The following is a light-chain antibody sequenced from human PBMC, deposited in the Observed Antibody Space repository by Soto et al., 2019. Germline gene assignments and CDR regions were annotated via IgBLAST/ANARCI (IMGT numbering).Light chain of an antibody. CDR2: DVR. V-gene: IGLV2-14*01. CDR1: SSEVGGYNY. CDR3: SSYTTVSTYV. Sequence: QSVLTQPASVYGSPGQSITISCTGTSSEVGGYNYVSWYQQHPGKAPKLMIYDVRNRPSGVSNRFSGSKSVNTASLTISGLQAEDEADYYCSSYTTVSTYVFGTGTKVNVL. J-gene: IGLJ1*01.